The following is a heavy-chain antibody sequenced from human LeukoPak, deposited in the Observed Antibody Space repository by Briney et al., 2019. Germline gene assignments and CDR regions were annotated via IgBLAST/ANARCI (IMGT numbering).Heavy chain of an antibody. CDR2: ISGSGGST. CDR3: AKALMIGAYYYYGMDV. Sequence: GGSLRLSCAASGFTFSSYAMSWVRQAPGKGLEWVSAISGSGGSTYYADSVKGRFTISRDNSKNTLYLQMNSLRAEDTAVYYCAKALMIGAYYYYGMDVWGQGTTVTVSS. CDR1: GFTFSSYA. D-gene: IGHD2-21*01. V-gene: IGHV3-23*01. J-gene: IGHJ6*02.